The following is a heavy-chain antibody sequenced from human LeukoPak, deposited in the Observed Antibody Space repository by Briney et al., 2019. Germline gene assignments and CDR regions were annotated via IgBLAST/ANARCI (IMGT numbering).Heavy chain of an antibody. D-gene: IGHD6-13*01. CDR2: ISYDGSHT. CDR1: GFIFSNFA. CDR3: AREEQELVRDYYYYMDV. Sequence: PGGSLRLSCAASGFIFSNFAMHWVRQAPGKGLEWVALISYDGSHTYYADSMKGRFTISRDNSRIVLYLQMTSLSGDDSAVYYCAREEQELVRDYYYYMDVWGKGTTVTVSS. V-gene: IGHV3-30*01. J-gene: IGHJ6*03.